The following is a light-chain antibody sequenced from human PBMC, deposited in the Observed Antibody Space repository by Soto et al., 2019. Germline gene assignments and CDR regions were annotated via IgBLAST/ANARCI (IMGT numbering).Light chain of an antibody. J-gene: IGLJ2*01. CDR3: SSYTSSTTRVL. CDR1: NSDVGGYNY. Sequence: QSALTQPASVSGTPGQSIIISCTGTNSDVGGYNYVSWYQQHPGKAPKLMISEVSNRPSGVSNRFSGSKSGNTASLIISGLQAEDEAEYYCSSYTSSTTRVLFGGGTQLTVL. CDR2: EVS. V-gene: IGLV2-14*01.